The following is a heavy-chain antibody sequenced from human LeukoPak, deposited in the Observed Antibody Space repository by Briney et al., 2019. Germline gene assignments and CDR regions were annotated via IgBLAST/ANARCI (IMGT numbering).Heavy chain of an antibody. Sequence: PGGSLRLSCVASGFTFADYGMNWVRQAPGKGLEWVSGISGSGMSTYYADSVQGRFTVSRDNSKSTMYLQMDSLRADDTAVYYCAKTMNYYDSSGDDVLHVWGQGTLVVISS. V-gene: IGHV3-23*01. CDR2: ISGSGMST. J-gene: IGHJ3*01. CDR3: AKTMNYYDSSGDDVLHV. D-gene: IGHD3-22*01. CDR1: GFTFADYG.